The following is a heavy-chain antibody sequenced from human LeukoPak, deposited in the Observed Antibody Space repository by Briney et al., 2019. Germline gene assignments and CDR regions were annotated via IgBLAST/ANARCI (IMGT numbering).Heavy chain of an antibody. V-gene: IGHV4-34*01. Sequence: PSETLSLTCAVYGESFSGYYWSWFRQPPGKGLEWIGEINHSGSTNYNPSLKSRVTISVDTSKNQFSLKLSSVTAADTAVYYCARGDCSSSSCPYNWFDPWGQGTLVTVSS. D-gene: IGHD2-2*01. CDR3: ARGDCSSSSCPYNWFDP. CDR1: GESFSGYY. CDR2: INHSGST. J-gene: IGHJ5*02.